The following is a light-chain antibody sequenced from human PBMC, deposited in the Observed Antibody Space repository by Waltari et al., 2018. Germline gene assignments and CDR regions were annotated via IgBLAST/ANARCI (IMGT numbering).Light chain of an antibody. J-gene: IGKJ4*01. Sequence: DIVMTPSPDSLAVSLGERATINCRSSQSILSGSDNKNYLVWYQQKPGQPPKLLISWASTRESGVPDRFSGGGSGTDFSLTISSLQAEDVAVYYCQQCYSSPLTFGGGTKVEIK. CDR3: QQCYSSPLT. CDR2: WAS. V-gene: IGKV4-1*01. CDR1: QSILSGSDNKNY.